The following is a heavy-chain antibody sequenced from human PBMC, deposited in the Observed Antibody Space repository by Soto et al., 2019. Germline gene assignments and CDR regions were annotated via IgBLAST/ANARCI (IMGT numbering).Heavy chain of an antibody. J-gene: IGHJ5*02. D-gene: IGHD2-8*01. CDR2: IHHSGST. Sequence: QVQLQESGPGLVKPSETLSLTCAVSGDSISSRNWWSWVRQTPGKGLEYIGEIHHSGSTNYNPSLKSRVTMSVDKSKNQFSLNLNSMTAADTAIYYCARRKLEMMYVGWFDPWGQGTLVTVSS. CDR3: ARRKLEMMYVGWFDP. CDR1: GDSISSRNW. V-gene: IGHV4-4*02.